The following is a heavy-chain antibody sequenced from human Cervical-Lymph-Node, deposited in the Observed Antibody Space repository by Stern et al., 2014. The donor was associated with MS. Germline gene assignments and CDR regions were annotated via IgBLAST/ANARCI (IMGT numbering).Heavy chain of an antibody. D-gene: IGHD3-10*01. CDR3: ARVGSGKYVFDV. CDR1: GDTFNSYT. CDR2: IIPVFGTT. V-gene: IGHV1-69*01. J-gene: IGHJ3*01. Sequence: QLVQSGAEVKKPGSSVRVSCKASGDTFNSYTVGWVRQAPGQGLEWVGGIIPVFGTTKYAQKFQGRVTITADESTYSVTLEMSSLRSEDTAVYYCARVGSGKYVFDVWGQGTMVTVSS.